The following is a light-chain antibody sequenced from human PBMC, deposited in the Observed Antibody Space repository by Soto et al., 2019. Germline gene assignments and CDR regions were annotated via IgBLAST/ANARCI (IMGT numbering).Light chain of an antibody. CDR1: QSISSS. Sequence: DVKMSQSPSSLSASIGDRVTITCRASQSISSSLNWYQQKPGRAPELLIYAASSLQSGVPSRFSGSGSGTDFTLTISSLQPEDFATYYCQQSYSALVAFGQGTKVAIK. J-gene: IGKJ1*01. V-gene: IGKV1-39*01. CDR3: QQSYSALVA. CDR2: AAS.